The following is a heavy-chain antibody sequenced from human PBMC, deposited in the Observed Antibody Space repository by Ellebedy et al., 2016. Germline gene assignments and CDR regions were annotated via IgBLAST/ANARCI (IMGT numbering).Heavy chain of an antibody. CDR3: AKHETDGDYYFDL. CDR2: LSGIGPKT. D-gene: IGHD2-21*01. V-gene: IGHV3-23*01. J-gene: IGHJ2*01. CDR1: GFTFKTYA. Sequence: GESLKISXAASGFTFKTYALSWVRQAQGEGMEWVSTLSGIGPKTYYADSVQGRFTISRDNSKSTLYLQMNSLRAEDTAVYYCAKHETDGDYYFDLWGRGTLVTVSS.